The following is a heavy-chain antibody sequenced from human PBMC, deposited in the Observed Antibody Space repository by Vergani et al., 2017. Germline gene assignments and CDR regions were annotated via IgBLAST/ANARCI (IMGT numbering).Heavy chain of an antibody. Sequence: EVQLVESGGGLVKPGGSLRLSCAASGFTFSSYSMNWVRQAPGKGLEWVGRIKSKIDGGTTDYAAPVKGRFTISRDDSKNTLYLQMNSLKTEDTAVYYCTTDHYYYYYMDVWGKGTTVTVSS. CDR1: GFTFSSYS. J-gene: IGHJ6*03. V-gene: IGHV3-15*01. CDR3: TTDHYYYYYMDV. CDR2: IKSKIDGGTT.